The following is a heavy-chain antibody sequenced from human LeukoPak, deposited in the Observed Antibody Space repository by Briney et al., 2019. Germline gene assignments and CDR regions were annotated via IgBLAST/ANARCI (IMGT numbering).Heavy chain of an antibody. J-gene: IGHJ5*02. Sequence: SETLSLTCNVSGASLNNYYWTWVRQSPGKGLEWIGYIFDIGNTNYNPSLKSRATISLDRSKNQFSLRLNSVTAADTAVYYCAKGMMPDWFDPWGQGTLVTVST. CDR3: AKGMMPDWFDP. V-gene: IGHV4-59*01. CDR2: IFDIGNT. CDR1: GASLNNYY. D-gene: IGHD2-2*01.